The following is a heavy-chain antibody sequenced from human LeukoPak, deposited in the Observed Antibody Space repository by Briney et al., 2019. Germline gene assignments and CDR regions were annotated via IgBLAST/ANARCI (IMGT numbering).Heavy chain of an antibody. V-gene: IGHV3-33*01. CDR3: ARAAGWLDP. Sequence: GGSLRLSCAASGFTFSSYGMHWVRQAPGKGLEWVAVIWYDGSNKYYADSVKGRFTISRDNAKKSLYLQMNSLRAEDTAVYYCARAAGWLDPWGQGTLVIVSS. CDR2: IWYDGSNK. CDR1: GFTFSSYG. D-gene: IGHD6-13*01. J-gene: IGHJ5*02.